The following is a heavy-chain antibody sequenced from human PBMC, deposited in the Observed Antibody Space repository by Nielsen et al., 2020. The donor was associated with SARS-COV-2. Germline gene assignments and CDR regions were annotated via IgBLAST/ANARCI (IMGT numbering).Heavy chain of an antibody. Sequence: GESLKISCAASAFTFSNYAVHWVRQAPGKGLEWVAVISSDGREKYYADSVRGRFSISRDISKNTVYLQMNSVRADDTGVYYCANFWDWGQGTLVTVSS. J-gene: IGHJ4*02. V-gene: IGHV3-30*04. CDR3: ANFWD. CDR1: AFTFSNYA. CDR2: ISSDGREK. D-gene: IGHD3-3*01.